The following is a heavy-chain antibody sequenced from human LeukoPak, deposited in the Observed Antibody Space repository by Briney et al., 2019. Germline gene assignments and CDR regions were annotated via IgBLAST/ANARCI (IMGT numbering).Heavy chain of an antibody. CDR3: ARAVTDYYYGSGSYYTRALRYYMDV. V-gene: IGHV4-30-4*07. Sequence: SQTLSLTCAVSGGSISSGGYSWSWIRQPPGKGLEWIGYIYYSGSTYYNPSLKSRVTISVDTSKNQFSLKLSSVTAADTAVYYCARAVTDYYYGSGSYYTRALRYYMDVWGKGTTVTVSS. CDR2: IYYSGST. CDR1: GGSISSGGYS. D-gene: IGHD3-10*01. J-gene: IGHJ6*03.